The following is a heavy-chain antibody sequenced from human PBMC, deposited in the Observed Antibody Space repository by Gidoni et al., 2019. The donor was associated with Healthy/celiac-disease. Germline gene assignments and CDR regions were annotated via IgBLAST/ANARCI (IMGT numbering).Heavy chain of an antibody. D-gene: IGHD3-3*01. J-gene: IGHJ6*02. CDR1: GYTFTGYY. V-gene: IGHV1-2*06. CDR3: ARADYDFWSGYFADVYGMDV. Sequence: QVQLVQSGAEVKKPGASVKVSCKASGYTFTGYYMHWVRQAPGQGLEWMGRINPNSGGTNYAQKFQGRVTMTRDTSISTAYMELSRLRSDDTAVYYCARADYDFWSGYFADVYGMDVWGQGTTVTVSS. CDR2: INPNSGGT.